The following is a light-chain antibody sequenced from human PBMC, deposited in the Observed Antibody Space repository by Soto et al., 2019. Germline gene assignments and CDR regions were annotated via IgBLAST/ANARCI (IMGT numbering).Light chain of an antibody. J-gene: IGKJ1*01. CDR2: DAS. CDR1: QSVSSSY. V-gene: IGKV3-20*01. Sequence: EIVLTQSPGTLSLSPGERATLSCRASQSVSSSYLAWYQQRPGQAPRLLIYDASSSATGIPDRFSGSGSVTDFTLTISRLEPEDLAVYYWQQYGSSPSTFGQGTKVEIK. CDR3: QQYGSSPST.